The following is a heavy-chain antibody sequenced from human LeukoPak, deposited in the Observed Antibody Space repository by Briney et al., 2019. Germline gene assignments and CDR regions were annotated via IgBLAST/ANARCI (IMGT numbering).Heavy chain of an antibody. Sequence: PSETLSLTCTVSGGFISSYYWSWIRQPAGKGLEWIGRIYTSGSTNYNPSLKSRVTMSVDTSKNQFSLKLSSVTAADTAVYYCARDRAMAGTNDAFDIWGQGTMVTVSS. J-gene: IGHJ3*02. CDR2: IYTSGST. D-gene: IGHD2-8*01. CDR1: GGFISSYY. V-gene: IGHV4-4*07. CDR3: ARDRAMAGTNDAFDI.